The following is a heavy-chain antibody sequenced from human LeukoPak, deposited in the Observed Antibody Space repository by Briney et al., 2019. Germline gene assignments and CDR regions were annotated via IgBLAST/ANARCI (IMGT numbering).Heavy chain of an antibody. CDR2: ISSDGSTT. J-gene: IGHJ4*02. Sequence: GGSLRLSCAASGCTFNRYWMHSCRQIPGKGLEWVSHISSDGSTTTYADSVKGRFTISRDNAKDTLYLKMNSLRAEDTAVYYCASPRLDYVWGTYLDYWGQGSLVTVSS. CDR3: ASPRLDYVWGTYLDY. CDR1: GCTFNRYW. V-gene: IGHV3-74*01. D-gene: IGHD3-16*02.